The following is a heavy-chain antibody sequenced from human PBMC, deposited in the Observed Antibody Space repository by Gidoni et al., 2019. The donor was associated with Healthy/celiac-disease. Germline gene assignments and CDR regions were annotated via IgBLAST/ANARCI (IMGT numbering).Heavy chain of an antibody. CDR1: GGSISRYY. CDR2: IYYSGST. V-gene: IGHV4-59*08. CDR3: ARLSPGATRRGVDY. Sequence: QVQLQASGPGLVKPSETLSLTCTVSGGSISRYYWSWIRQPPGKGLEWIGYIYYSGSTNYNPSLKSRVTISVDTSKNQFSLKLSAVTAADTAVYYCARLSPGATRRGVDYWGQGTLVTVSS. J-gene: IGHJ4*02. D-gene: IGHD1-26*01.